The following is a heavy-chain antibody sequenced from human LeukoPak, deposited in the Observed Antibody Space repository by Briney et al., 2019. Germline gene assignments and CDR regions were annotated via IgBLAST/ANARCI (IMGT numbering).Heavy chain of an antibody. CDR1: GGSISSYY. J-gene: IGHJ4*02. CDR2: IYYSGST. V-gene: IGHV4-59*01. Sequence: SETLPLTCTVSGGSISSYYWSWIRQPPGKGLEWIGYIYYSGSTNYNPSLKSRVTISVDTSKNQFSLKLSSVTAADTAVYYCARTLITGYFDWLSGFDYWGQGTLVTVSS. CDR3: ARTLITGYFDWLSGFDY. D-gene: IGHD3-9*01.